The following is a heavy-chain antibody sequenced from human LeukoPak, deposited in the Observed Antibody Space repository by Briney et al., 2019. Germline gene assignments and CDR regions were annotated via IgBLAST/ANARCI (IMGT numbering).Heavy chain of an antibody. CDR1: GYSFTSYW. CDR2: IYPGDSDT. D-gene: IGHD6-13*01. V-gene: IGHV5-51*01. CDR3: ARNPLAGSALAPAGADY. J-gene: IGHJ4*02. Sequence: GESLKISCKGSGYSFTSYWIGWGRQMPGKGLEWMGIIYPGDSDTRYSPSFQGQVTISADKSITTAYLQWSSLKASDTAMYYCARNPLAGSALAPAGADYWGQGTLVTVSS.